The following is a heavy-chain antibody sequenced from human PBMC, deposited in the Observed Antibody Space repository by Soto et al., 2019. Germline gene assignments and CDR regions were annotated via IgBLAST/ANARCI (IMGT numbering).Heavy chain of an antibody. CDR1: GYTFTSYD. V-gene: IGHV1-8*01. Sequence: GASVKGSCKASGYTFTSYDINWVRQATGQGLEWMGWMNPNSGNTGYAQKFQGRVTMTRSTSINTAYMELSSLRSEDTAVYYCARGGYYYDSSAYYRPFDYWGQGTLVTVS. CDR2: MNPNSGNT. D-gene: IGHD3-22*01. CDR3: ARGGYYYDSSAYYRPFDY. J-gene: IGHJ4*02.